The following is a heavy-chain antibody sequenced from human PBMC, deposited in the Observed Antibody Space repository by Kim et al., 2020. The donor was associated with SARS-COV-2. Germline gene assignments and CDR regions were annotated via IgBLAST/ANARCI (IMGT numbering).Heavy chain of an antibody. V-gene: IGHV4-34*01. D-gene: IGHD3-10*01. CDR3: ARSGVLWFGELRRIDS. J-gene: IGHJ5*01. Sequence: SETLSLTCAVYGGSFSGYYWSWIRQPPGKGLEWIGEINHSGSTNYNPSPTSRVTISVDTSKNQFCLKLSSVTAADTAAYYCARSGVLWFGELRRIDSWG. CDR1: GGSFSGYY. CDR2: INHSGST.